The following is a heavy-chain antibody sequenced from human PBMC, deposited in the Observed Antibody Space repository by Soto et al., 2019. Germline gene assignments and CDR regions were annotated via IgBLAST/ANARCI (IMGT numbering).Heavy chain of an antibody. CDR1: GFTFSSYA. Sequence: QVQLVESGGGVVQPGRSLRLSCAASGFTFSSYAMRWVRQAPGKGLEWVAVISYDGSNKYYADSVKGRFTISRDKSKNPVYLQMTRLIAENTAVYYCARVGYDVCFHYWGQGTLGSVS. D-gene: IGHD3-3*01. V-gene: IGHV3-30-3*01. CDR2: ISYDGSNK. CDR3: ARVGYDVCFHY. J-gene: IGHJ4*02.